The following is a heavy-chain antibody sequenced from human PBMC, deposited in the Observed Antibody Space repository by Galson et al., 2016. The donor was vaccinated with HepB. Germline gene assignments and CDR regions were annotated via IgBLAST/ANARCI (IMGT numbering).Heavy chain of an antibody. J-gene: IGHJ3*02. CDR3: AKDYGSGSYYDAFDM. D-gene: IGHD3-10*01. CDR2: ISASGGST. V-gene: IGHV3-23*01. Sequence: SLRLSCAASGFTFSSHIMSWVRQAPGKGLEWVSGISASGGSTYNADSVKGRFTISRDNSKNTLYLQMNSLRVEDTAVYYCAKDYGSGSYYDAFDMWGQGTMVTVSS. CDR1: GFTFSSHI.